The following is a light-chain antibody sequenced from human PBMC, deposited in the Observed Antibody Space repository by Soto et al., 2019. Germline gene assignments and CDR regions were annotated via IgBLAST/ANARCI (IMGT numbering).Light chain of an antibody. CDR2: DAS. Sequence: EIVLTQSPATLPLSPGERATLSGRASQSVSSYLAWYQQKPGQAPRLLXYDASNRATGIPARFSGSGSGTDLTLTISSLETEDFAAYYCQQRSNWPPITFGPGTKVDIK. V-gene: IGKV3-11*01. J-gene: IGKJ3*01. CDR3: QQRSNWPPIT. CDR1: QSVSSY.